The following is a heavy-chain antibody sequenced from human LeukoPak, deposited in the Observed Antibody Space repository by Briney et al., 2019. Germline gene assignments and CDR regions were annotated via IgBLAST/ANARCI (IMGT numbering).Heavy chain of an antibody. CDR3: ATCRQVLLPFES. D-gene: IGHD2-8*02. V-gene: IGHV3-23*01. J-gene: IGHJ4*02. CDR2: IFAGGGEI. CDR1: GFTFSTFA. Sequence: GGSLRLSCAASGFTFSTFAMIWVRQPPGKGLEWVSSIFAGGGEIHYADSVRGRFTISRDNSKSTLSLQMNSLRAEDTAIYYCATCRQVLLPFESWGQGTLVTVSS.